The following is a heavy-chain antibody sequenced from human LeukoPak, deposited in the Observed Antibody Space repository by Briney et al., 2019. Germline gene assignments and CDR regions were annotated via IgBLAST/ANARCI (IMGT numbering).Heavy chain of an antibody. J-gene: IGHJ4*02. CDR3: ARDMAPAGFFFDY. CDR1: GFTLSSYW. D-gene: IGHD6-13*01. Sequence: GGSLRLSCAASGFTLSSYWMSWVRQAPGKGLEWVANIKYDGSEKDYVDSVKGRFTISRDNAKNSLYLQMNSLRAEDTAVYYCARDMAPAGFFFDYWGQGTLVTVSS. V-gene: IGHV3-7*01. CDR2: IKYDGSEK.